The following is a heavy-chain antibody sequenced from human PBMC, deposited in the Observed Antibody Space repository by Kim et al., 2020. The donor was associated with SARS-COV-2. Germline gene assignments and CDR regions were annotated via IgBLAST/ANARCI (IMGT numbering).Heavy chain of an antibody. V-gene: IGHV1-18*01. CDR1: GYTFTTFG. CDR3: ARDDIIIVPSGLDM. CDR2: VSPYNGNT. D-gene: IGHD3-10*01. J-gene: IGHJ3*02. Sequence: ASVKVSCKASGYTFTTFGIHWVRQAPGQGLEWMGWVSPYNGNTDYAQNFQGRVTITTDTSTNTAYMELRSLRAYDTAVYFCARDDIIIVPSGLDMWGQGTLVTVSS.